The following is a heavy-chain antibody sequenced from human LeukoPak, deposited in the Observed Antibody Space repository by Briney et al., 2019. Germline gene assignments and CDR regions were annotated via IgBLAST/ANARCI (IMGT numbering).Heavy chain of an antibody. CDR1: GYTFTSYD. CDR3: ARVFRRRVLGYNWFDP. J-gene: IGHJ5*02. Sequence: GASVKVSCKASGYTFTSYDINWVRQATGQGLEWMGWMNPNSGNTGYAQKFQGRVTITRNTSISTAYMGLSSLRSEDTAVYYCARVFRRRVLGYNWFDPWGQGTLVTVSS. D-gene: IGHD2-21*01. CDR2: MNPNSGNT. V-gene: IGHV1-8*03.